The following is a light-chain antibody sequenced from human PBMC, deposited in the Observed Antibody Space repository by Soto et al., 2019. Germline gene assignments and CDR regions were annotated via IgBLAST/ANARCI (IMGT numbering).Light chain of an antibody. Sequence: DIQMTQSPSTLSASVGDRVTITCRASQSISRWLGWYQQKPGKAPKLLISDASSLQSGVPSRFSGSGSGTDFTLTISRLQPDDFAAYYCQHYSSYSETFGQGTKVDIK. CDR1: QSISRW. V-gene: IGKV1-5*01. J-gene: IGKJ1*01. CDR2: DAS. CDR3: QHYSSYSET.